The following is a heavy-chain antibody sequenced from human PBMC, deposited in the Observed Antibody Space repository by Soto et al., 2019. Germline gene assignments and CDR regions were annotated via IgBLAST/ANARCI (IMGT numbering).Heavy chain of an antibody. Sequence: ASVKISSKASGYTFSDYGISWIRQAPGQGLEWMGWISAKNGNTNYAQKLQGRVTMTTDTYTGTAYMELRSLRSDDTAVYYCAKDGEGSTWESFHYFDYCREVPSVAVCS. CDR3: AKDGEGSTWESFHYFDY. CDR2: ISAKNGNT. J-gene: IGHJ4*02. V-gene: IGHV1-18*01. D-gene: IGHD3-10*01. CDR1: GYTFSDYG.